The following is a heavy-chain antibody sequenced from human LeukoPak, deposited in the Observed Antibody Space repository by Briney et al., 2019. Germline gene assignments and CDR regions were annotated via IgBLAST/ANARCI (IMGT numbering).Heavy chain of an antibody. CDR1: GFTFSSYG. D-gene: IGHD4-17*01. J-gene: IGHJ4*02. V-gene: IGHV3-30*18. CDR3: AKDGPDGDYFDY. Sequence: HPGGSLRLFCAASGFTFSSYGMHWVRQAPGKGLEWVAVISYDGSNKYYADSVKGRFTISRDNSKNTLYLQMNSLRAEDTAVYYCAKDGPDGDYFDYWGQGTLVTVSS. CDR2: ISYDGSNK.